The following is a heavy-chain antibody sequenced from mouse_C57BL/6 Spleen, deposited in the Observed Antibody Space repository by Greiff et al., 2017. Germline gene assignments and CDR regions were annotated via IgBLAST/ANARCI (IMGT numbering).Heavy chain of an antibody. Sequence: VQLKESGGGLVKPGGSLKLSCAASGFTFSSYAMSWVRQTPEKRLEWVATISDGGSYTYYPDNVKGRFTISRDNAKNNLYLQMSHLKSEDTAMYYCARDQDYYVDYWGQGTTLTVSS. CDR2: ISDGGSYT. D-gene: IGHD3-2*02. V-gene: IGHV5-4*01. CDR3: ARDQDYYVDY. J-gene: IGHJ2*01. CDR1: GFTFSSYA.